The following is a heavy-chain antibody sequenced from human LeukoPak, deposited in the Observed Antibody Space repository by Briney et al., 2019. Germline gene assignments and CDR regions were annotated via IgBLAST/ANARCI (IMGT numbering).Heavy chain of an antibody. J-gene: IGHJ3*01. D-gene: IGHD3-16*02. V-gene: IGHV3-23*01. CDR2: IGGGTDS. CDR3: AKDVRAATVGYTGAFDL. Sequence: GGSLRLSCAASGFTFRNYAMTWVRRTPGKGLEWVSAIGGGTDSYYADSMKGRFTISRDNSKNTLYLLINSLSAEDTAMYYCAKDVRAATVGYTGAFDLWGQGTMVTVSS. CDR1: GFTFRNYA.